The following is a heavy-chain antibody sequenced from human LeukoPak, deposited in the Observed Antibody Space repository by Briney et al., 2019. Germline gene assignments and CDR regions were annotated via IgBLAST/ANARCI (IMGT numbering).Heavy chain of an antibody. V-gene: IGHV5-51*01. CDR1: TNTASTYW. D-gene: IGHD5-24*01. Sequence: GESLKISCKASTNTASTYWVGWVRQRPGEGLEWMGLVYLGDSETRYSPSFQGQVTLSADKSSATAYLHWSSLRASDTAMYYCARASRDGYNQNFDHWGQGTLVTVSS. CDR3: ARASRDGYNQNFDH. J-gene: IGHJ4*02. CDR2: VYLGDSET.